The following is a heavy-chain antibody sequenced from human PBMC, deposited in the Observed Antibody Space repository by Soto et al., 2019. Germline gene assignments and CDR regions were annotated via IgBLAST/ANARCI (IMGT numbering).Heavy chain of an antibody. Sequence: ESGGGLKHPGGSLRLSCAASGFTFNNFGMTWVRQGPGKGLEWVSTIGDSGTYTYYSDSVKGRFTISRDNSKNTLYLQVNSLRADDTAIYYCAKERGGYTYGRFDSWGQGTLVTVSS. J-gene: IGHJ4*02. D-gene: IGHD5-18*01. CDR3: AKERGGYTYGRFDS. V-gene: IGHV3-23*01. CDR2: IGDSGTYT. CDR1: GFTFNNFG.